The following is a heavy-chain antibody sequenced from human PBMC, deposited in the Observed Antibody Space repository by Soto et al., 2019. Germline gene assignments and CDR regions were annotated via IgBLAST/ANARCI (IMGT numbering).Heavy chain of an antibody. CDR2: ISSSGSTA. J-gene: IGHJ4*02. Sequence: PGGSLRLSCAASGFTFSRFELHWVRQAPGKGLEWISYISSSGSTAYYASSVEGRFTISRDNANNSVYLQMDSLRAEDTAVYYCTTDVRSGPSSYHFDYWGQGTLVTVSS. D-gene: IGHD5-12*01. CDR1: GFTFSRFE. V-gene: IGHV3-48*03. CDR3: TTDVRSGPSSYHFDY.